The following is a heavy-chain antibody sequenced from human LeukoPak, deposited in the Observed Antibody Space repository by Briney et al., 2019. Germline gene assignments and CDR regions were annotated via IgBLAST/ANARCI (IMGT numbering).Heavy chain of an antibody. J-gene: IGHJ4*02. CDR1: GYSISSGYY. D-gene: IGHD5-12*01. V-gene: IGHV4-38-2*02. CDR2: IFHSRST. Sequence: TESLSLTCAVSGYSISSGYYWGWIRQPPGKGLEWIGSIFHSRSTYYNPSLKSRVTISVDTSKNQFSLKLSSVTAADTAVYYCARDRYSGWLRIDYWGQGTLVTVSS. CDR3: ARDRYSGWLRIDY.